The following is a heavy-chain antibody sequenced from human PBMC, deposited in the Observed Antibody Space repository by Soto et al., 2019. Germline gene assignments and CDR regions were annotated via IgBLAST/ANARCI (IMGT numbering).Heavy chain of an antibody. CDR1: GGSVSSASYY. J-gene: IGHJ3*02. CDR2: IYYSGST. V-gene: IGHV4-61*01. D-gene: IGHD3-10*01. Sequence: PSETLSLTCTVSGGSVSSASYYWSWIRQPPGKGLEWIGYIYYSGSTNYSPSLKSRVTISVDTSKNQFSLKLSSVTAADTAVYYCARVWGGAFDIWGQGTMVTVSS. CDR3: ARVWGGAFDI.